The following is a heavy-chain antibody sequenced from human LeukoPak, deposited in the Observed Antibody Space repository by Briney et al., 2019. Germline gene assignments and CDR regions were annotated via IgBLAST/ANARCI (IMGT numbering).Heavy chain of an antibody. CDR3: ARGGVLRYFDWLLPPLNNWFDP. D-gene: IGHD3-9*01. Sequence: PSETLSLTYTVSGGSISSYYWSWIRQPPGKGLEWIGYIYYSGSINYNPSLKSRVTISVDTSKNQFSLKLSSVTAADTAVYYCARGGVLRYFDWLLPPLNNWFDPWGQGTLVTVSS. CDR2: IYYSGSI. CDR1: GGSISSYY. V-gene: IGHV4-59*01. J-gene: IGHJ5*02.